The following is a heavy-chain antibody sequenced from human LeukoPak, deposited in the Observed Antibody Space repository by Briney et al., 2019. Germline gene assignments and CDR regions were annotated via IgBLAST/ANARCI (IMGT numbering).Heavy chain of an antibody. CDR3: ARASQWLVPEGRWFDP. V-gene: IGHV1-69*13. CDR1: GGTFSSYA. CDR2: IIPIFGTA. J-gene: IGHJ5*02. Sequence: GASVKVSCKASGGTFSSYAISWVRQAPGQGLEWMGGIIPIFGTANYAQKFQGRVTITADESTSTAYMELSSLRSEDTAVYYCARASQWLVPEGRWFDPWGQGTLVIVSS. D-gene: IGHD6-19*01.